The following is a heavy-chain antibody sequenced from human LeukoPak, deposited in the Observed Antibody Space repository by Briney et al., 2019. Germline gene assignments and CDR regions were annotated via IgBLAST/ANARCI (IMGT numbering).Heavy chain of an antibody. V-gene: IGHV3-33*08. D-gene: IGHD2/OR15-2a*01. Sequence: PGGSLRLSCAASGFIFTTYGFRWVRQAPGKGLEWVAVIWSDGSHKFYTDSVKGRFTISRDNSENTLYLQMSSLRAEDTALYYCTRGQTTYYDYWGQGTLVTVSS. J-gene: IGHJ4*02. CDR3: TRGQTTYYDY. CDR2: IWSDGSHK. CDR1: GFIFTTYG.